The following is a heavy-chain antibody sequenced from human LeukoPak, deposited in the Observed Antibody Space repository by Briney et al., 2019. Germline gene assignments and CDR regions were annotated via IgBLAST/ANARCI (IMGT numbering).Heavy chain of an antibody. CDR3: AKDRSGDGYNFNY. D-gene: IGHD5-24*01. V-gene: IGHV3-30*18. CDR2: ISYDGCKK. Sequence: GGSLRLSCAASGFTFSSYGMHWVRQAPGKGREWVAVISYDGCKKYYADSVKGRFTISRDNSKNTLYLQMNRLRAEDTAVYYCAKDRSGDGYNFNYWGQGTLVTVSS. CDR1: GFTFSSYG. J-gene: IGHJ4*02.